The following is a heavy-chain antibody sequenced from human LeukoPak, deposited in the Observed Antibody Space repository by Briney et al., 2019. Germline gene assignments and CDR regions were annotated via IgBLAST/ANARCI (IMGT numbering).Heavy chain of an antibody. Sequence: SQTLSLTCAVSGGSISSGGYSWSWIRQPPGKGLEWIGYIYHSGSTYYNPSLKSRVTISVDRSKNQFSLKLSSVTAADTAVYYCARNYYYSSGDVWFDPWGHGTLVTVSS. J-gene: IGHJ5*02. D-gene: IGHD3-22*01. V-gene: IGHV4-30-2*01. CDR1: GGSISSGGYS. CDR2: IYHSGST. CDR3: ARNYYYSSGDVWFDP.